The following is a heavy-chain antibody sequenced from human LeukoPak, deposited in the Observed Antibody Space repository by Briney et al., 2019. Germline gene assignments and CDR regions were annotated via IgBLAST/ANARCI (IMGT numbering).Heavy chain of an antibody. CDR3: ARELAVVVVTATTDY. CDR2: ISDSGSTK. D-gene: IGHD2-21*02. J-gene: IGHJ4*02. V-gene: IGHV3-11*01. Sequence: GGSLRLSCEASGFSFNYYNMNWIRQAPGKGLEWVSYISDSGSTKYYADSVKGRFTISRDNAKNSLYLQMDSLRVEDTAIYYCARELAVVVVTATTDYWGQGTLVTVSS. CDR1: GFSFNYYN.